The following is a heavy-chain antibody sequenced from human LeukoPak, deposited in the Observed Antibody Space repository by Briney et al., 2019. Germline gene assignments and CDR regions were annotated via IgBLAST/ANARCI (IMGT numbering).Heavy chain of an antibody. CDR1: GFTFSSYA. CDR2: IYSCGST. D-gene: IGHD2-2*01. CDR3: ARGAYCSSTSCSPRLGRYYMDV. J-gene: IGHJ6*03. Sequence: PGGSLRLSCAASGFTFSSYAMSWVRQAPGKGLEWVSVIYSCGSTYYADSVKGRFTISRDNSKNTLYLQMNSLRAEDTAVYYCARGAYCSSTSCSPRLGRYYMDVWGKGTTVTVSS. V-gene: IGHV3-66*01.